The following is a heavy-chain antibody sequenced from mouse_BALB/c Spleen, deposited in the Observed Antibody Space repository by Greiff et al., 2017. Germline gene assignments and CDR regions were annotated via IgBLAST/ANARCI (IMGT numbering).Heavy chain of an antibody. Sequence: VKLVESGPGLVQPSQSLSITCTVSGFSLTSYGVHWVRQSPGKGLEWLGVIWSGGSTDYNAAFISRLSISKDNSKSQVFFKMNSLQANDTAIYYCARNYYGPHWYFDVWGAGTTVTVSS. D-gene: IGHD1-2*01. CDR2: IWSGGST. CDR1: GFSLTSYG. V-gene: IGHV2-2*02. CDR3: ARNYYGPHWYFDV. J-gene: IGHJ1*01.